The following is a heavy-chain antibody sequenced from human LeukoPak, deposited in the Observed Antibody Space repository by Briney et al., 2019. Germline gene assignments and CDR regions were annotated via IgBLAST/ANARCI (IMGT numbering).Heavy chain of an antibody. CDR2: ISYDGSNK. CDR1: GFTFSSYA. Sequence: PGGSLRLSCAASGFTFSSYAMHWVRQAPGKGPEWVAVISYDGSNKYYADSVKGRFTISRDNSKNTLYLQMNSLKTEDTAVYYCTTLWFGELLDYWGQGTLVTVSS. CDR3: TTLWFGELLDY. J-gene: IGHJ4*02. V-gene: IGHV3-30*04. D-gene: IGHD3-10*01.